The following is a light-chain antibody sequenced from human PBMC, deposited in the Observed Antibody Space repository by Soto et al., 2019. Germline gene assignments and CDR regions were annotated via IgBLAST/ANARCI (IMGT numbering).Light chain of an antibody. CDR1: QGTGDW. CDR3: QHYNSYSEA. V-gene: IGKV1-5*03. Sequence: DIPMWQSPATPSSFVVGGVTITCRASQGTGDWLAWYQQKPGKAPKLLIYKASTLKSGVPSRFSGSGSGTEFTLTISSLQPDDFATYYCQHYNSYSEAFGQGTKVDIK. J-gene: IGKJ1*01. CDR2: KAS.